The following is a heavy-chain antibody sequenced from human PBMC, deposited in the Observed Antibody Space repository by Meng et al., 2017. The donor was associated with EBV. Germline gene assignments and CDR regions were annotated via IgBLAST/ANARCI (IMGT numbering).Heavy chain of an antibody. CDR2: IIPIFGTA. CDR1: GGTFRSYA. V-gene: IGHV1-69*06. J-gene: IGHJ4*02. CDR3: ARAEIAAAGRLDY. Sequence: QVQLEQSGAAVKKPGSSVKVSCQASGGTFRSYAISWERQAPGQGLEWMGGIIPIFGTANYAQKFQGRVTITADKSTSTAYMELSSLRSEDTAVYYCARAEIAAAGRLDYWGQGTLVTVSS. D-gene: IGHD6-13*01.